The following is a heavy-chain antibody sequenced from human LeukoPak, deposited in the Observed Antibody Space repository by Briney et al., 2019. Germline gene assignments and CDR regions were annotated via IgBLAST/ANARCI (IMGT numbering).Heavy chain of an antibody. D-gene: IGHD6-6*01. CDR2: IKQDGGET. J-gene: IGHJ4*02. CDR1: GFAFSSYW. V-gene: IGHV3-7*05. CDR3: ARGAYASSSNY. Sequence: GGSLRLSCAASGFAFSSYWMAWVRQAPGRGLEWVASIKQDGGETYSVDPVKGRFTISRDNAKNSLYPQMNSLRAEDTAAYYCARGAYASSSNYWGQGTLVTVSS.